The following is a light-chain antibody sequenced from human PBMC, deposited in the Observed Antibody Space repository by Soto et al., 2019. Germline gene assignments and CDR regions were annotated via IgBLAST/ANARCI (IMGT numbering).Light chain of an antibody. V-gene: IGKV3-20*01. CDR3: QQYSRAPIFT. CDR1: QSVSSSY. CDR2: CAS. Sequence: EIVLTQSPGTLSLSPGERATLSCRASQSVSSSYLAWYQQKPGQAPRLLIYCASSRVTGIPDRFSGSGSGKDFTLTISRLKPEDFAIYYCQQYSRAPIFTFGPGTKVDI. J-gene: IGKJ3*01.